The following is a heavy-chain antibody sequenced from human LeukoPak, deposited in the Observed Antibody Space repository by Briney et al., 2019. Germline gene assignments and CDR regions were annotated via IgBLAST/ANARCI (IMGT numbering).Heavy chain of an antibody. CDR3: ARVLGTGTTVVDY. CDR2: ISYDGSNK. J-gene: IGHJ4*02. Sequence: PGGPLRLSCAASGFTFSSYAMHWVRQAPGKGLEWVAVISYDGSNKYYADSVKGRFTISRDNSKNTLYLQMNSLRAEDTAVYYCARVLGTGTTVVDYWGQGTLVTVSS. CDR1: GFTFSSYA. D-gene: IGHD1-7*01. V-gene: IGHV3-30-3*01.